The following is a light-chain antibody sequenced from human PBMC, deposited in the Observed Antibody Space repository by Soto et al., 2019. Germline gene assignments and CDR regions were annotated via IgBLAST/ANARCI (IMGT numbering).Light chain of an antibody. CDR1: QSVSSN. V-gene: IGKV3-15*01. J-gene: IGKJ5*01. CDR2: GAS. CDR3: QQYNNWPI. Sequence: EIVMTQSPATLSVSPVEIATLSCRASQSVSSNLAWYQQKPGQAPWLLIYGASTRATGIPARFIGSGSGTEFTLTISSLQSEDFAVYYCQQYNNWPIFGQGTRLEIK.